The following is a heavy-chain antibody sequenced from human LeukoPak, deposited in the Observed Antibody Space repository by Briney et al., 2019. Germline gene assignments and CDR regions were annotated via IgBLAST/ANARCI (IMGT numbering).Heavy chain of an antibody. CDR3: ATDKAIGMDV. Sequence: QPGGSLRLSCAVSGFTINDYWMHWVRQVPGQGLAWVSHINGDGSSTTYADSVKGRFTISRDDARNTVYLQMTSLRAEDTAVYYCATDKAIGMDVWGQGATVTVSS. CDR1: GFTINDYW. CDR2: INGDGSST. J-gene: IGHJ6*02. V-gene: IGHV3-74*01.